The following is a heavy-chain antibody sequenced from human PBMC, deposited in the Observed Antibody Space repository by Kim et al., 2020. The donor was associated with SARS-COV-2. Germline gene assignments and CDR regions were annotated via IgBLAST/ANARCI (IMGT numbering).Heavy chain of an antibody. V-gene: IGHV4-39*01. J-gene: IGHJ4*02. CDR3: ARLGSHWEQPMDS. D-gene: IGHD7-27*01. CDR2: IYYTGST. Sequence: SETLSLTCTVSGDSISSSTYYWGWIRQPPGKGLEGIGTIYYTGSTYYNSSLKSRVTISADMSNNQFSLKLSSVTAADTALYYWARLGSHWEQPMDSLGQG. CDR1: GDSISSSTYY.